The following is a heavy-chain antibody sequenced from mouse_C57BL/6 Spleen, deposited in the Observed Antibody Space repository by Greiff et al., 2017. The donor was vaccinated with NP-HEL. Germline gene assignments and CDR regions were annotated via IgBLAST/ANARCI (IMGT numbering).Heavy chain of an antibody. CDR1: GYTFTSYW. V-gene: IGHV1-53*01. CDR2: INPSTGGT. Sequence: VQLQQPGTELVKPGASVKLSCKASGYTFTSYWMHWVKQRPGQGLEWIGNINPSTGGTNYNEKFKSKATLTVDKSSSTAYMQLSSLTSEDAAVEYCARGRDSKDYAMDYWGQGTSVTVSS. CDR3: ARGRDSKDYAMDY. D-gene: IGHD2-5*01. J-gene: IGHJ4*01.